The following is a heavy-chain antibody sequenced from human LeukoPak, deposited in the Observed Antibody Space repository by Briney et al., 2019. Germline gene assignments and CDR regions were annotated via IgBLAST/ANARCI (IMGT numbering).Heavy chain of an antibody. CDR3: ARVLSGSWDWFDP. Sequence: PGGSLRLSCAASGFTFSTHAMHWVRQAPAKGLEWVAMIWFDGKTTYYVNSVKGRFTISRDNAKNTVYLQMNSLRAEDTAVYYCARVLSGSWDWFDPWGQGTLVTVSS. D-gene: IGHD3-22*01. V-gene: IGHV3-33*01. J-gene: IGHJ5*02. CDR1: GFTFSTHA. CDR2: IWFDGKTT.